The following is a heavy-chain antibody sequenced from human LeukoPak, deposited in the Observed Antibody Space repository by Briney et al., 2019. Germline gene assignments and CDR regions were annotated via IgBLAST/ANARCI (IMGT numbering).Heavy chain of an antibody. Sequence: SETLSLTCTVSRGSISYFYWSWIRQPAGKGLEWIGHIYTSGSTKNNPSLKSRVTMSVDTSKNQFSLKLSSVTAADTAVYYCARGRYGSESYFFDFWGQGTLVTVSS. J-gene: IGHJ4*02. V-gene: IGHV4-4*07. CDR2: IYTSGST. D-gene: IGHD3-10*01. CDR1: RGSISYFY. CDR3: ARGRYGSESYFFDF.